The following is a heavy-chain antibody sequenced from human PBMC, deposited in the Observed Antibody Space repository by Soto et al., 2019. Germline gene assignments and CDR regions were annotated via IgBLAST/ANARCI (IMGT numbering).Heavy chain of an antibody. CDR3: ERCAGMAQITSAFDI. V-gene: IGHV1-69*13. CDR2: IIPIFGTA. Sequence: SVKVSCKASGGTFSSYAISWVRQAPGQGLEWMGGIIPIFGTANYAQKFQGRVTITADESTSTAYMELSSLRSEDTAVYYCERCAGMAQITSAFDIWGQGTMVTVSS. CDR1: GGTFSSYA. J-gene: IGHJ3*02. D-gene: IGHD3-10*02.